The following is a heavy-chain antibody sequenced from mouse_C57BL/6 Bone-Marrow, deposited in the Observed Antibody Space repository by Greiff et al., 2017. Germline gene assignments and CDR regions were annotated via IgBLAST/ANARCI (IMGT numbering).Heavy chain of an antibody. Sequence: QVQLKQPGAELVRPGTSVKLSCKASGYTFPSYWMHWVKQRPGQGLEWIGVIDPSDSYTNYNQKFKGKATLTVDTSSSTAYMQLSSLTSEDSSVYYCARATFAYWGQGTLVTVSA. V-gene: IGHV1-59*01. CDR3: ARATFAY. CDR2: IDPSDSYT. D-gene: IGHD6-1*01. J-gene: IGHJ3*01. CDR1: GYTFPSYW.